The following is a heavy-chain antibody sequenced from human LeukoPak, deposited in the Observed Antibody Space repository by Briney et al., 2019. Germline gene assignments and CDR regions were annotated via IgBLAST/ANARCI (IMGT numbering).Heavy chain of an antibody. D-gene: IGHD6-19*01. CDR2: ISYDGSNK. J-gene: IGHJ6*02. CDR3: AKDLDSGSSGWYNYYYYYGMDV. Sequence: GGSLRLSCAASGFTFSSYAMHWVRQAPGKGLEWVAVISYDGSNKYYADSVKGRFTISRDNSKNTLYLQMNSLRAEDTAVYYCAKDLDSGSSGWYNYYYYYGMDVWGQGTTVTVSS. V-gene: IGHV3-30-3*01. CDR1: GFTFSSYA.